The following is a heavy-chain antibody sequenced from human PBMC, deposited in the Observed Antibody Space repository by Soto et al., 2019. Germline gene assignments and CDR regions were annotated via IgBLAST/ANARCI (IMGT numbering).Heavy chain of an antibody. CDR2: ISSSSSYI. V-gene: IGHV3-21*01. J-gene: IGHJ6*03. Sequence: EVQLVESGGGLVKPGGSLRLSCAASGFTFSSYSMNWVHQAPGKGLEWVSSISSSSSYIYYADSVKGRFTISRDNAKNSLYLQMNSLRAEDTAVYYCARGGRGWSASYYYMDVWGKRTTVTVSS. CDR1: GFTFSSYS. D-gene: IGHD1-26*01. CDR3: ARGGRGWSASYYYMDV.